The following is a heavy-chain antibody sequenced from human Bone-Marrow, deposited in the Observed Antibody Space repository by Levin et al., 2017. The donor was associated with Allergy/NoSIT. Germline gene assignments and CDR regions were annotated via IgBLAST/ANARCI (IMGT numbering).Heavy chain of an antibody. V-gene: IGHV1-18*01. CDR3: ARADGYNPFYYFDY. J-gene: IGHJ4*02. CDR1: GYTFTSYG. Sequence: GASVKVSCKASGYTFTSYGISWVRQAPGQGLEWMGWISAYNGNTNYAQKLQGRVTMTTDTSTSTAYMELRSLRSDDTAVYYCARADGYNPFYYFDYWGQGTLVTVSS. CDR2: ISAYNGNT. D-gene: IGHD5-24*01.